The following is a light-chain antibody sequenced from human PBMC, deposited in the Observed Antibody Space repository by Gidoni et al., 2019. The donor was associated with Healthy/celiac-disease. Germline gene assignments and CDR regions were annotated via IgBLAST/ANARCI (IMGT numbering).Light chain of an antibody. J-gene: IGLJ2*01. V-gene: IGLV1-40*01. Sequence: QSVLTQPPSVSGAPGQRVTISCTGSSSNIGAGYDVHWYQQLPGTAPKLLIYGNSNRLSGVPDRFSGSKSGTSASLAITGLQAEDEADYYCQSYDSSLRVFGGGTKLTVL. CDR1: SSNIGAGYD. CDR3: QSYDSSLRV. CDR2: GNS.